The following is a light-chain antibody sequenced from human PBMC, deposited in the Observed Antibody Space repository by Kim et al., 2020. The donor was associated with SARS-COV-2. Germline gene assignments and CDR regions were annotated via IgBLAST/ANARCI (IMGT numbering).Light chain of an antibody. CDR2: KDN. J-gene: IGLJ3*02. V-gene: IGLV1-51*01. Sequence: GQRVTISCAGGTSNIRNNLVSWYQHLPGTAPKVLIYKDNKRPSGVPGRFSASKSGTSATLAITGLQTGDEGDYYCGTWDDRLDAGVFGGGTTLTVL. CDR1: TSNIRNNL. CDR3: GTWDDRLDAGV.